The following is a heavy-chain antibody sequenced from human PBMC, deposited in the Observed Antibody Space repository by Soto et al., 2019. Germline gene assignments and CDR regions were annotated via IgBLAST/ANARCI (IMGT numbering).Heavy chain of an antibody. CDR1: GYSFTTYG. Sequence: QGLLVQSGAEVKQPGASVKVSCKASGYSFTTYGISWVRQAPGQGLEWMDWISGYNGDTNNAQKFQDRVTMTIDRSTTTAYLELRSLTSDDTAVYYCAKNGHPPYYYYGMDVWGQGTTVTVSS. CDR3: AKNGHPPYYYYGMDV. J-gene: IGHJ6*02. D-gene: IGHD2-8*01. CDR2: ISGYNGDT. V-gene: IGHV1-18*01.